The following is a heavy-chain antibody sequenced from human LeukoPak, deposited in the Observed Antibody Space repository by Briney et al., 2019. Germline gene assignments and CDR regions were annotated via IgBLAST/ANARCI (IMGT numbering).Heavy chain of an antibody. D-gene: IGHD3-10*01. CDR3: ARVVYGSGSPDF. V-gene: IGHV4-61*08. CDR2: INHSGST. Sequence: SETLSLTCTVSGGSISSGGYYWSWIRQPPGKGLEWIGEINHSGSTNYNPSLKSRVTISVDTSKNQFSLKLSSVTAADTAVYYCARVVYGSGSPDFWGQGTLVTVSS. CDR1: GGSISSGGYY. J-gene: IGHJ4*02.